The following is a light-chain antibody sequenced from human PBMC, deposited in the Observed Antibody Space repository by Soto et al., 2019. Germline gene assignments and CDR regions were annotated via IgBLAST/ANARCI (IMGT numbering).Light chain of an antibody. CDR1: QSVNSNY. Sequence: IVLTQSPGTLPLSPGERATLSCGASQSVNSNYLAWYQQKPGQAPRLLIYGASSRATGIPDRFSGSGSGTDFTLTISRLEPEDLAVYYCQQYGNSPPITFGGGTKVEIK. CDR3: QQYGNSPPIT. V-gene: IGKV3-20*01. J-gene: IGKJ4*01. CDR2: GAS.